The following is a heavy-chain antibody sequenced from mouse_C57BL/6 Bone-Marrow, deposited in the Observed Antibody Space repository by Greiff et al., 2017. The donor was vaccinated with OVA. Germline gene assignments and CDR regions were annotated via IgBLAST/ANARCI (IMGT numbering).Heavy chain of an antibody. CDR3: ARKKDGYGRDYYAMDY. Sequence: QVQLQQSGAELVRPGTSVKMSCKASGYTFTNYWIGWAKQRPGHGLEWIGDIYPGGGYTNYNEKFKGKATLTADKSSSTAYMQFSSLTSEDSAIYYCARKKDGYGRDYYAMDYWGQGTSVTVSS. V-gene: IGHV1-63*01. CDR1: GYTFTNYW. J-gene: IGHJ4*01. CDR2: IYPGGGYT. D-gene: IGHD2-2*01.